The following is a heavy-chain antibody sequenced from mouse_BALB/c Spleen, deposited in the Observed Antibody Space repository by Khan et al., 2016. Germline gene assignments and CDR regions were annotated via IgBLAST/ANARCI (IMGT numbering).Heavy chain of an antibody. V-gene: IGHV1-26*01. Sequence: VQLKQSGPDLVKPGASVNISCKASGYSFTGYYMHWVKESHGKSLEWIGRVNPNNGGTSYNQKFKGKAILTVDKSSSIAYMELRSLTSEDYAVYDCPSKGGDYVGWGQGTTLTVSS. D-gene: IGHD2-13*01. CDR1: GYSFTGYY. CDR2: VNPNNGGT. CDR3: PSKGGDYVG. J-gene: IGHJ2*01.